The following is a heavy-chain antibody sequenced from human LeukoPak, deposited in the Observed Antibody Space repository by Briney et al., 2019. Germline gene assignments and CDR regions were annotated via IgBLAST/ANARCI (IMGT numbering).Heavy chain of an antibody. J-gene: IGHJ4*02. CDR1: GFTFSSYW. Sequence: GGSLRLSCAASGFTFSSYWMSWVRQAPGKGLEWVANIKQDGSEKYYVDSVKGRFTNSRDNAKNSLYLQMNSRRAEDTAVYYCARGDFWSGYANDYWGQGTLVTVSS. CDR3: ARGDFWSGYANDY. CDR2: IKQDGSEK. V-gene: IGHV3-7*01. D-gene: IGHD3-3*01.